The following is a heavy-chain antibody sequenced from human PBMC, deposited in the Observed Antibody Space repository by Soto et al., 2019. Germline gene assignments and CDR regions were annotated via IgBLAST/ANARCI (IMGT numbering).Heavy chain of an antibody. CDR1: GFTFTSYG. CDR3: ARSRDGYSFYFYYGMDG. Sequence: GESLKISCAASGFTFTSYGMHWVRQTPGKGLEWMALILHDGSAEYYADSVKGRFTISRDNSKNTLYLQMNSLRAEDTAVYYCARSRDGYSFYFYYGMDGWGQGTTVTVSS. D-gene: IGHD4-4*01. J-gene: IGHJ6*02. V-gene: IGHV3-30*03. CDR2: ILHDGSAE.